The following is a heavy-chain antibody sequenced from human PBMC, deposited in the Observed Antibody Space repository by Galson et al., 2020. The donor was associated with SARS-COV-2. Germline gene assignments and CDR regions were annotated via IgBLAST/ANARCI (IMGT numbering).Heavy chain of an antibody. Sequence: SETLSLTCTVSGDSISRGPYYWAWIRQPAGKGLEWIGRIYKSGRIDYSPSLWSQVTISVDTSKNQFSLELRSVTAADTAVYYCARGNSPCATIFGYGTGTCGMDVWCQGTTVTVSS. V-gene: IGHV4-61*02. D-gene: IGHD3-3*01. J-gene: IGHJ6*02. CDR3: ARGNSPCATIFGYGTGTCGMDV. CDR1: GDSISRGPYY. CDR2: IYKSGRI.